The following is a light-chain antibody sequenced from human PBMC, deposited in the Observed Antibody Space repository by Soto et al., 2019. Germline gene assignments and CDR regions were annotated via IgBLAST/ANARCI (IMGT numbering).Light chain of an antibody. CDR1: QDISIY. V-gene: IGKV1-33*01. J-gene: IGKJ5*01. Sequence: DIQMTQSPSSLSASVGDRVTITCRASQDISIYLNWYQQRPGKAPKLLIYDASNLERGVPSRFSGTRSGTHFTFAITSLQPEDVATYYCQQSDSLPITFGQGTRLEI. CDR3: QQSDSLPIT. CDR2: DAS.